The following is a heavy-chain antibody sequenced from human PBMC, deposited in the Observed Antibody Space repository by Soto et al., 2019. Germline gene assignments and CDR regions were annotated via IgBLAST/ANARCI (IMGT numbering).Heavy chain of an antibody. Sequence: QVQLQQSGPGLVKPSQTLSLTCAISGDSVSSNSAAWNWIRQSPSRGLEWLGRTYYRSKWYNDYAVSVKSRITINPDTSKNQFSLQLNSVTPEDTAVYYCARDPQILEWLFKGSYYYGMDVWGQGTTVTVSS. D-gene: IGHD3-3*01. CDR2: TYYRSKWYN. V-gene: IGHV6-1*01. CDR3: ARDPQILEWLFKGSYYYGMDV. CDR1: GDSVSSNSAA. J-gene: IGHJ6*02.